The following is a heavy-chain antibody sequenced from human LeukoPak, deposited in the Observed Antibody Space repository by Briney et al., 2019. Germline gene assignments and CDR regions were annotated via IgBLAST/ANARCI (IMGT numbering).Heavy chain of an antibody. V-gene: IGHV1-69*01. J-gene: IGHJ4*02. CDR1: GGTFSSYA. CDR3: ARGGVSSGWYGSYFDY. D-gene: IGHD6-19*01. CDR2: IIPIFGTA. Sequence: SVKVSCKASGGTFSSYAISWVRQAAGQGLEWMGGIIPIFGTANYAQKFQGRVTITADESTSTAYMELRSLRSDDTAVYYCARGGVSSGWYGSYFDYWGQGTLVTVSS.